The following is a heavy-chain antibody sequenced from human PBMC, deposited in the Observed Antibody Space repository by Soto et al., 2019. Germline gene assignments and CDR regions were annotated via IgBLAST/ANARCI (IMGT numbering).Heavy chain of an antibody. CDR3: AKDLGYCDHGHDAFYI. V-gene: IGHV3-23*01. D-gene: IGHD4-17*01. CDR1: GFTFSSYA. CDR2: ISGSGGST. Sequence: PGGSLRLSCAASGFTFSSYAMSWVRQAPGKGLEWVSAISGSGGSTYYADSVKGRFTISRDNSKNTLYLQMNSLRAEDTAVYYCAKDLGYCDHGHDAFYIWGQGTIVTVS. J-gene: IGHJ3*02.